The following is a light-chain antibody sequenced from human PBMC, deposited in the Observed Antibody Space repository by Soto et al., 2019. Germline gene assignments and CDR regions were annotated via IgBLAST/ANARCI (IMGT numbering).Light chain of an antibody. J-gene: IGLJ3*02. CDR2: RNS. Sequence: QSVLTQSPSASGTPGQRFTLSCSGSSSNIGSDYVYWYQHLPGTAPKLLIYRNSQRPSGVPDRFSGSKSGTSASLAISGLRSEDEADYYCAAWDDSLSGWVFGGGTKVTVL. CDR3: AAWDDSLSGWV. CDR1: SSNIGSDY. V-gene: IGLV1-47*01.